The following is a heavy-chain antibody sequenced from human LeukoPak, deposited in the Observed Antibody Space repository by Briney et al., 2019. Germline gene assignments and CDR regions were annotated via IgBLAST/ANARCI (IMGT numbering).Heavy chain of an antibody. Sequence: PSETVSLTCTVSGGSLRPYYWSWIRQPPGKALEWLGYTYYSGNTDYNPSLKSRVAISVDTSKNQFSLKLSSVTAADTAVYYCARSTGTTMFIDYWGQGTLVTVSS. D-gene: IGHD3-10*02. CDR2: TYYSGNT. CDR3: ARSTGTTMFIDY. CDR1: GGSLRPYY. V-gene: IGHV4-59*01. J-gene: IGHJ4*02.